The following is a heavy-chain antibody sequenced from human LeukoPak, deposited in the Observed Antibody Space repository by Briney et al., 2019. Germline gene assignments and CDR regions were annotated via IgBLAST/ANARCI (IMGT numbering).Heavy chain of an antibody. CDR3: ATAGYYDYVWGSYRPGHFDY. CDR2: INPSGGST. Sequence: GASVKVSCKASGYTFTSYYMHWVRQAPGQGLEWMGIINPSGGSTSYAQKFQGRVTMTEDTSTDTAYMELSSLRSEDTAVYYCATAGYYDYVWGSYRPGHFDYWGQGTLVTVSS. J-gene: IGHJ4*02. V-gene: IGHV1-46*01. CDR1: GYTFTSYY. D-gene: IGHD3-16*02.